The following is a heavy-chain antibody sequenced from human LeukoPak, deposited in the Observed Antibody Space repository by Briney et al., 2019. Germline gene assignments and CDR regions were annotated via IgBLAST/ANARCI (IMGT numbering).Heavy chain of an antibody. CDR1: GASVSTNC. J-gene: IGHJ4*02. Sequence: AETLSLTCTVSGASVSTNCWSWIRQSPGKGLEWIGYVYYSFNTNYNPSLKSRVTISADTSKNQFSLKLTSVTAADTAVYYCAKDRIWAHWGQGTLVTVSS. CDR3: AKDRIWAH. CDR2: VYYSFNT. D-gene: IGHD7-27*01. V-gene: IGHV4-59*02.